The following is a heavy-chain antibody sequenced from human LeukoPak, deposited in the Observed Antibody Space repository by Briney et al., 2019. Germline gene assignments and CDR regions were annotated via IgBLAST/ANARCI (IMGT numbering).Heavy chain of an antibody. CDR3: AREGCSSTSCYVDY. Sequence: GGSLRLSCAASGFTFSSYSMNWVRQAPGKGLEWVSSINSDSSLMYYAESVKGRFTISRDNAKNTLYLQMNSLRAEDTAVYYCAREGCSSTSCYVDYWGQGTLVTVSS. D-gene: IGHD2-2*01. CDR2: INSDSSLM. J-gene: IGHJ4*02. CDR1: GFTFSSYS. V-gene: IGHV3-21*01.